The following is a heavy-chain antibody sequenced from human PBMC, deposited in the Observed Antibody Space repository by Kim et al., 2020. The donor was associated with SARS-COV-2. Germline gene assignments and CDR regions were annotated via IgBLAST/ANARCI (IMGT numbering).Heavy chain of an antibody. J-gene: IGHJ4*02. CDR2: SGST. V-gene: IGHV4-59*01. Sequence: SGSTTTTPSLKSRVTRSVDTTKNQFSLKLSSVTAADTAVYYCARDRRYFDYWGQGTLVTVSS. CDR3: ARDRRYFDY. D-gene: IGHD6-6*01.